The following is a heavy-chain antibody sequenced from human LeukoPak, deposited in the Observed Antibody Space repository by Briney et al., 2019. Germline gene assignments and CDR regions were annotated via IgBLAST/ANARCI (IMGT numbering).Heavy chain of an antibody. Sequence: ASVKVSCKASGYTFTSYGINWVRQATGQGLEWMGWMNPNSGNTGYAQKFQGRVTMTRNTSISTAYMELSSLRSEDTAVYYCARRYDFWSGYSRFDPWGQGTLVTVSS. CDR3: ARRYDFWSGYSRFDP. D-gene: IGHD3-3*01. CDR2: MNPNSGNT. CDR1: GYTFTSYG. V-gene: IGHV1-8*01. J-gene: IGHJ5*02.